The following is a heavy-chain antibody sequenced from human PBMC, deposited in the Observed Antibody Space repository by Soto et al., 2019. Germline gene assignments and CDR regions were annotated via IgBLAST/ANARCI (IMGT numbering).Heavy chain of an antibody. CDR3: ARDSRVDVPDYFDN. Sequence: QVRLVESGGGLVRPGRSLRLSCAASGFIIPSCAIHWLRQAPGKGLEWVAVIGSDGTHKYYGDSVQGRFTISRDTSQNMVFLQMDRLTAEDTALYYCARDSRVDVPDYFDNWGQGTLVTVSS. J-gene: IGHJ4*02. CDR2: IGSDGTHK. D-gene: IGHD3-10*02. CDR1: GFIIPSCA. V-gene: IGHV3-30*01.